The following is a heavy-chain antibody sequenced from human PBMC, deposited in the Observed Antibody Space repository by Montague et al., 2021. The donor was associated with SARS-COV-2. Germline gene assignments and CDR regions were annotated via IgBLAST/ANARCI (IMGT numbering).Heavy chain of an antibody. J-gene: IGHJ4*02. Sequence: SLILSCAASGFTFSSYGMHWVRQAPGKGLEWVAVIWYDGSNKYYADSVKGRFTISRDNSKNTLYLQMNSLRAEDTAVYYCARDLFWGTDSGTQQRRDYWGQGTLVTVSS. CDR1: GFTFSSYG. V-gene: IGHV3-33*01. CDR3: ARDLFWGTDSGTQQRRDY. D-gene: IGHD3-16*01. CDR2: IWYDGSNK.